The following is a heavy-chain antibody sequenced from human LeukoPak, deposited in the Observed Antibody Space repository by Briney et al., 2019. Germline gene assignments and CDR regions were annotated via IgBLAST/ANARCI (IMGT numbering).Heavy chain of an antibody. CDR1: GCSISSYY. J-gene: IGHJ4*02. CDR3: ARENSGSYREFDY. V-gene: IGHV4-4*07. CDR2: IYTSRST. Sequence: SETLSLTCTVSGCSISSYYLSWIRQPAGKGREGIGRIYTSRSTNYNVSLKSRVSMSVDTSKNQFSLKLSSVTAADTAVFYCARENSGSYREFDYWGQGTLVTVSS. D-gene: IGHD1-26*01.